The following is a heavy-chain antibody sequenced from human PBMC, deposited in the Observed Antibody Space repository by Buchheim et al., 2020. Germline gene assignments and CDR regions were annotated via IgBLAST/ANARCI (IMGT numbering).Heavy chain of an antibody. Sequence: QVQLVQSGAEVKKPGASVKVSCKASGYTFTSYYMHWVRQAPGQGLEWMGIINPSGGSTSYAKKFQGRVTMTRETSTSNVNMELSSLRSEDTAVYYCAREYSSSWYSLRYFDYWGQGTL. CDR1: GYTFTSYY. D-gene: IGHD6-13*01. V-gene: IGHV1-46*01. CDR3: AREYSSSWYSLRYFDY. J-gene: IGHJ4*02. CDR2: INPSGGST.